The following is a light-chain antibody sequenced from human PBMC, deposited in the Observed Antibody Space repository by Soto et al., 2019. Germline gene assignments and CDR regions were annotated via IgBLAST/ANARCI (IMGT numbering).Light chain of an antibody. J-gene: IGLJ2*01. CDR3: SSYTSSSTQVV. Sequence: ALPQPASVSGSPGQSITISCTGTSSDVGGYNYVSWYQQHPGKAPKLMIYDVSNRPSGVSNRFSGSKSGKTASLTISGLQAEDEADYYCSSYTSSSTQVVFGGGTKLTVL. CDR2: DVS. V-gene: IGLV2-14*01. CDR1: SSDVGGYNY.